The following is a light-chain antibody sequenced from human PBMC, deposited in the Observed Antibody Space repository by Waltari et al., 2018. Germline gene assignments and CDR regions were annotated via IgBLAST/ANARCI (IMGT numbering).Light chain of an antibody. J-gene: IGKJ4*01. Sequence: DIQMTQSPSSLSASVGDRVTITCRARQSISSYLNWYQQKPGKAPKLLIYAASSLQSGVPSRFSGSGSGTDFTLTISSLQPEDFATYDCQQSYSTPPTFGGGTKVEIK. CDR1: QSISSY. CDR3: QQSYSTPPT. CDR2: AAS. V-gene: IGKV1-39*01.